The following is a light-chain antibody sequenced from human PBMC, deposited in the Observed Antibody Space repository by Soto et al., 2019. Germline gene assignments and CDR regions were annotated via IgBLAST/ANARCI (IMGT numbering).Light chain of an antibody. Sequence: EIVLTQSPATLSLSPGESATLSCRASQSVGTFLAGYQHKPGQAPRLLILDASTRATGVPPRFSGSKSGTDFTLTISRLEPEDFAVYYCQQRRTWPLTFGGGTKVDI. CDR2: DAS. J-gene: IGKJ4*01. CDR3: QQRRTWPLT. CDR1: QSVGTF. V-gene: IGKV3-11*01.